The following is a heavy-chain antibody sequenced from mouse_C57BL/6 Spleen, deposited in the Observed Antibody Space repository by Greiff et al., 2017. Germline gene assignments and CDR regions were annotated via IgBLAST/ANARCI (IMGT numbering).Heavy chain of an antibody. D-gene: IGHD1-1*01. CDR1: GYTFTSYW. V-gene: IGHV1-64*01. CDR3: ATTTVVAPYYAMDY. Sequence: VQLQQPGAELVKPGASVKLSCKASGYTFTSYWMHWVKQRPGQGLEWIGMIHPNSGSTNYNEKFKSKATLTVDKSSSTAYMQLSSLTSEDSAVYYCATTTVVAPYYAMDYWGQGTSVTVSS. CDR2: IHPNSGST. J-gene: IGHJ4*01.